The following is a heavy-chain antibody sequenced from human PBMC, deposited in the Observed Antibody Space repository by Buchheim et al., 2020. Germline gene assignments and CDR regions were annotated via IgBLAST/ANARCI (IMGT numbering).Heavy chain of an antibody. D-gene: IGHD3-9*01. CDR1: GFTFNNFA. Sequence: EVHLLESGGDLVQPGGSLRLSCAASGFTFNNFALSWVRQAPGKGLDWVSIISGSGDNTFYADSVKGRFTISRDTSKDTLFLQMNSLRAEDTAIYFCARLVTHWGYFDSWGQGT. J-gene: IGHJ4*02. CDR2: ISGSGDNT. V-gene: IGHV3-23*01. CDR3: ARLVTHWGYFDS.